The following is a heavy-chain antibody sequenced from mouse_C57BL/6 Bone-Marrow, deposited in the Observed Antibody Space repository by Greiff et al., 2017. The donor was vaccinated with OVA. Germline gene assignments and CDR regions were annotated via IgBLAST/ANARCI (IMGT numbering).Heavy chain of an antibody. CDR3: ARPDYSNYPWYFDV. J-gene: IGHJ1*03. D-gene: IGHD2-5*01. Sequence: QVQLQQSGAELVRPGASVKLSCKASGYTFTDYYINWVKQRPGQGLEWIARIYPGSGNTYYNEKFKGKATLTAEKSSSTAYMQLSSLTSEDSAVYFCARPDYSNYPWYFDVWGTGTTVTVSS. V-gene: IGHV1-76*01. CDR1: GYTFTDYY. CDR2: IYPGSGNT.